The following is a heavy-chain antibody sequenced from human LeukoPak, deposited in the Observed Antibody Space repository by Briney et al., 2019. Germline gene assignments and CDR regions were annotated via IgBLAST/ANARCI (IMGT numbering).Heavy chain of an antibody. J-gene: IGHJ4*02. CDR1: GFTFSSYG. V-gene: IGHV3-NL1*01. D-gene: IGHD3-10*01. Sequence: GGSLRLSCAASGFTFSSYGMHWVRQAPGKGLEWVSVIYSGGSTYYADSVKGRFTISRDNSKNTLYLQMNSLRAEDTAVYYCASADTMVRGVIWYYFDYWGQGTLVTVSS. CDR2: IYSGGST. CDR3: ASADTMVRGVIWYYFDY.